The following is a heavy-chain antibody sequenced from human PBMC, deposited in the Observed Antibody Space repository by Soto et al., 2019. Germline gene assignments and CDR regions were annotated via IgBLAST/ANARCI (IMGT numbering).Heavy chain of an antibody. J-gene: IGHJ4*02. Sequence: EVQLLESGGGLVQPGGSLRLSCAASGFTFSSYAMHWVRQAPGKGLEWVSAISGGGGSTNYADSVQGRFTISRDNYKNTMYLQMKSLRAEDTAVYYCANEQWLRQFDYWGQGTLVTVSS. CDR2: ISGGGGST. CDR3: ANEQWLRQFDY. V-gene: IGHV3-23*01. D-gene: IGHD3-22*01. CDR1: GFTFSSYA.